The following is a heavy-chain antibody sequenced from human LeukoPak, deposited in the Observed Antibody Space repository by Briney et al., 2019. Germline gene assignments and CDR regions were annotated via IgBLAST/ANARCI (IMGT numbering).Heavy chain of an antibody. D-gene: IGHD3-10*01. J-gene: IGHJ3*02. Sequence: SETLSLTCSLSGGSITNYYWSWIRQPPGQGLEWIAWIYSSGNTEYNPSLKSSVTISLGPSNNPFSLRLTSVTASDPGVHYCARTGEYSGSGPSWAFDIWGQGTMVTVSS. CDR2: IYSSGNT. V-gene: IGHV4-4*09. CDR1: GGSITNYY. CDR3: ARTGEYSGSGPSWAFDI.